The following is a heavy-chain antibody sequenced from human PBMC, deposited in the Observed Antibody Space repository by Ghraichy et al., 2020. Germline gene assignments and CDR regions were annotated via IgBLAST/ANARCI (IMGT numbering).Heavy chain of an antibody. CDR1: GFTFSGYW. J-gene: IGHJ2*01. V-gene: IGHV3-7*01. Sequence: GGSLRLSCAAAGFTFSGYWMTWVRQAPGKGLEWVANIKQDGSEKYYVDSVKGRFTISRDNAKNSLFLQMNSLRAEDTAVYYWARPLTGFCSSTSCPGGYFDLWGRGTLVTVSS. CDR2: IKQDGSEK. D-gene: IGHD2-2*01. CDR3: ARPLTGFCSSTSCPGGYFDL.